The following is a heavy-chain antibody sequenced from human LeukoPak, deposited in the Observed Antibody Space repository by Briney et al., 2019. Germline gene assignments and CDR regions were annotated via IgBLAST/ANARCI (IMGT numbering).Heavy chain of an antibody. J-gene: IGHJ4*02. CDR1: GGSISSGGYY. CDR3: ARGEFFGYSGYCDY. CDR2: IYYSGST. V-gene: IGHV4-31*03. Sequence: SETLSLTCTVSGGSISSGGYYWSWIRQHPGKGLEWIGYIYYSGSTYYNPSLKSRVTISVDTSKNQFSLKLGSVTAADTAVYYCARGEFFGYSGYCDYWGQGTLVTVSS. D-gene: IGHD5-12*01.